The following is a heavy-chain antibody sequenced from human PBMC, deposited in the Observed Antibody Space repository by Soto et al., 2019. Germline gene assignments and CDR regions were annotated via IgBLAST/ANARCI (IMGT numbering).Heavy chain of an antibody. CDR2: IIPIFGTA. CDR3: ARDRPIAANDAFDI. D-gene: IGHD6-13*01. J-gene: IGHJ3*02. CDR1: GGTFSSYA. V-gene: IGHV1-69*13. Sequence: GASVKVSCKASGGTFSSYAISWVRQAPGQGLEWMGGIIPIFGTANYAQKFQGRVTITADESTSTAYMELSSLRSEDTAVYYCARDRPIAANDAFDIWGQGTMVTVSS.